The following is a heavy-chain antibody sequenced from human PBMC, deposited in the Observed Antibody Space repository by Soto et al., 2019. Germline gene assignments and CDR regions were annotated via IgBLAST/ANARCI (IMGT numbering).Heavy chain of an antibody. CDR2: FYYSGST. J-gene: IGHJ4*02. V-gene: IGHV4-31*03. D-gene: IGHD2-2*01. Sequence: PSETLSLTCTVSGGSISSGGYYWSWIRQHPGKGLEWIGYFYYSGSTYYNPSLKSRVTISVDTSKNQFSLKLSSVTAADTAVYYCARAPRAYCSSTSCYLDYWGQGTLVTVSS. CDR3: ARAPRAYCSSTSCYLDY. CDR1: GGSISSGGYY.